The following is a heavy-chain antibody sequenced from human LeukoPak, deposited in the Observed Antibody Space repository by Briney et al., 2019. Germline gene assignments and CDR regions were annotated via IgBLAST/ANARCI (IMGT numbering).Heavy chain of an antibody. CDR3: AGARYFDWLNDY. D-gene: IGHD3-9*01. Sequence: SVKVSCKASGGTFSSYAISWVRQAPGQGLEWMGRIIPIFGTANYAQKFQGRVTITTDESTSTAYMELSSLRSEDTAVYYCAGARYFDWLNDYWGQGTLVTVSS. J-gene: IGHJ4*02. V-gene: IGHV1-69*05. CDR1: GGTFSSYA. CDR2: IIPIFGTA.